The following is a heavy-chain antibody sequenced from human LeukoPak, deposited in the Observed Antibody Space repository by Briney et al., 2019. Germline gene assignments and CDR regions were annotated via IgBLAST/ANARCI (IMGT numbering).Heavy chain of an antibody. D-gene: IGHD2-2*03. Sequence: SETLSLTCTVSGGFISSGSYYWSWIRQPAGKGLEWIGRIYTSGSTNYNPSLKSRVTISVDTSKNQFSLKLSSVTAADTAVYYCARSRPWIRHFDYWGQRTLVTVSS. CDR2: IYTSGST. CDR3: ARSRPWIRHFDY. V-gene: IGHV4-61*02. CDR1: GGFISSGSYY. J-gene: IGHJ4*02.